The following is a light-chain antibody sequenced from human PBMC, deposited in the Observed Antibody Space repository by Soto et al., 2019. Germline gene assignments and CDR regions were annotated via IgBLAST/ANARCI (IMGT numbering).Light chain of an antibody. CDR3: SSYASTSTPFV. CDR2: DVS. J-gene: IGLJ1*01. V-gene: IGLV2-14*01. CDR1: GSDVGGYNY. Sequence: QSALTQPASVSGSPGQSITISCTGTGSDVGGYNYVSWYQQHPDKAPKLMIYDVSNRPSGVSDRFSGSKSGNTASLTISGLQADDEADYYCSSYASTSTPFVFGSGTKLTGL.